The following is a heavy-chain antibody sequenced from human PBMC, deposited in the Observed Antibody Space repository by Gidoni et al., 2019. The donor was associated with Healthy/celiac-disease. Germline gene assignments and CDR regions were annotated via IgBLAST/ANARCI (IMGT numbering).Heavy chain of an antibody. D-gene: IGHD5-12*01. CDR3: ASGVEMATIGNFQH. CDR1: GSTFSSYA. V-gene: IGHV3-30*04. J-gene: IGHJ1*01. CDR2: ISYDGSNK. Sequence: QVQLVASGGGVVQPGRSLSLSCAASGSTFSSYAMHWVRQAPGKGLEWVAVISYDGSNKYYADSVKGRFTISRDNSKNTLYLQMNSLRAEDTAVYYCASGVEMATIGNFQHWGQGTLVTVSS.